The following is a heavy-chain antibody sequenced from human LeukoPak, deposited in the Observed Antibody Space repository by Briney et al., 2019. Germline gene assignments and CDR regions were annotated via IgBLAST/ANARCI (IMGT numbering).Heavy chain of an antibody. Sequence: SETLSLTCTVSGGSISSYYWSWIRQPPRKGLEWIGYIYYSGSTNYNPFLKSRVTISVDTSKNQFSLRVSSVTAADTAVYYCARRMARGWDFDYWGQGTLVTVSS. D-gene: IGHD6-19*01. CDR1: GGSISSYY. J-gene: IGHJ4*02. CDR3: ARRMARGWDFDY. V-gene: IGHV4-59*08. CDR2: IYYSGST.